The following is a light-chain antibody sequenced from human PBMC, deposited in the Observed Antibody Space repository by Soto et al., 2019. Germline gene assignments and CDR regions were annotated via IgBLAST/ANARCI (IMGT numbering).Light chain of an antibody. CDR2: LGS. J-gene: IGKJ1*01. Sequence: DTVMTQSPLSLPVTPGESASISCRSSQSLLHSNGYNYLDWYLQKPGQSPQLLIYLGSSRASGFPDSVCWSVCGSDCTLKISRVEGGDIWFYYCMQSLPTPRTFGQGTNVEIK. CDR3: MQSLPTPRT. V-gene: IGKV2-28*01. CDR1: QSLLHSNGYNY.